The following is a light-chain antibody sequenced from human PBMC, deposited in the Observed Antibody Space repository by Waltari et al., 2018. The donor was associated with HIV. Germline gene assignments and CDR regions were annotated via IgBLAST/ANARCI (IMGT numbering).Light chain of an antibody. CDR3: ATWDASLSGPV. V-gene: IGLV1-44*01. J-gene: IGLJ2*01. CDR2: ANH. Sequence: QSELTQPPSASGTPGQRVTISCSGSSSNIGSYTVNWYQQLPGTAPKLLIYANHQRPSGVHDRLPGSLSDSSASRAIGGLQSEDEADYYCATWDASLSGPVFGGGTKLTVL. CDR1: SSNIGSYT.